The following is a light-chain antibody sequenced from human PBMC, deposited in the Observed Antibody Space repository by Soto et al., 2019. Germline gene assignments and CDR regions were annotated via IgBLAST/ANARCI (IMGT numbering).Light chain of an antibody. CDR3: QQSFSTLWT. CDR1: QSISNW. CDR2: DAS. J-gene: IGKJ1*01. Sequence: DIQMTQSPSPLSASVGDRVTITCRASQSISNWLAWHQQKPGKAPELLIYDASSLRGGVPSRFSGSGSGTHFTLTISSLQPDDVSTYYCQQSFSTLWTFGQGTKVDI. V-gene: IGKV1-39*01.